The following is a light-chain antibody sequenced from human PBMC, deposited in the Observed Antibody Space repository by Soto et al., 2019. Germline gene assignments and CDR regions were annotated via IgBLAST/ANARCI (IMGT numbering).Light chain of an antibody. CDR2: DAS. CDR1: QTVSTY. V-gene: IGKV3-20*01. Sequence: EIAFTQSPATLSLSPGERATLSWRASQTVSTYLVWYQQKPGQAPRLLIYDASNRATGIPDRFSGSGSGTDFTLTISRLEPEDFAVYYCQQYGSSPPLSFGGGTKVDIK. J-gene: IGKJ4*01. CDR3: QQYGSSPPLS.